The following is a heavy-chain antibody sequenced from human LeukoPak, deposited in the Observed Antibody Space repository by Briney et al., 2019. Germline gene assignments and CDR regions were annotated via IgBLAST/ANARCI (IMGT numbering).Heavy chain of an antibody. J-gene: IGHJ1*01. V-gene: IGHV4-39*07. CDR2: IYYSGST. D-gene: IGHD2-21*02. Sequence: SETLSLTCTVSGGSISSSSYYWGRIRQPPGKGLEWIGSIYYSGSTYYNPSLKSRVTIAVDTSKNQFSLKLSSVGAADTAVYYCTSYPDCSRACYSRAEYFHQWGQGTLVTVSS. CDR1: GGSISSSSYY. CDR3: TSYPDCSRACYSRAEYFHQ.